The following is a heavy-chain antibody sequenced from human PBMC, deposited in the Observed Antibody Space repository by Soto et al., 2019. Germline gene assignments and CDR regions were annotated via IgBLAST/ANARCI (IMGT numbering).Heavy chain of an antibody. D-gene: IGHD3-9*01. Sequence: QVHLQESGPGPVKPSGTLSLTCAVSGASISGGSWWSWVRQPPGEGLDWIGVIFHDGSTNYNPSLKSRVTKEVDKSNNYSSLELTSVTAADTALYYCARYEYIDSSDWGQGTLVTVSS. J-gene: IGHJ4*02. CDR2: IFHDGST. CDR3: ARYEYIDSSD. V-gene: IGHV4-4*02. CDR1: GASISGGSW.